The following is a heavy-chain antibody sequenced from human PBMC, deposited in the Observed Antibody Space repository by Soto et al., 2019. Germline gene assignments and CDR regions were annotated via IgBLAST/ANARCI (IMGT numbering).Heavy chain of an antibody. CDR3: ATGWGAL. D-gene: IGHD3-16*01. CDR1: GFTFSSYA. Sequence: GGSLRLSCAASGFTFSSYAMSWVRQAPGKGLEWVATISADGSDKYYVASVKGRFTISRDNAKNSLNLEMNSLRADDTAVFYCATGWGALWGQGTMVTVSS. CDR2: ISADGSDK. V-gene: IGHV3-7*01. J-gene: IGHJ3*01.